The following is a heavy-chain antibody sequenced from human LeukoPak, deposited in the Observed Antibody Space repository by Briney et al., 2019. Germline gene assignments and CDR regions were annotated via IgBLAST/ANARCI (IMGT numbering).Heavy chain of an antibody. CDR1: GGSISSSSHY. V-gene: IGHV4-39*01. D-gene: IGHD3-3*01. CDR3: AKAGGYDFWSGYLDV. Sequence: KPSETLSLTCTVSGGSISSSSHYWSCIRQPPGKGLGRIASINYSVSTYYNPSLKSRVTISVDTSKNQFSLKLSSVTAADTAVYYCAKAGGYDFWSGYLDVWGQGTTVTVSS. CDR2: INYSVST. J-gene: IGHJ6*02.